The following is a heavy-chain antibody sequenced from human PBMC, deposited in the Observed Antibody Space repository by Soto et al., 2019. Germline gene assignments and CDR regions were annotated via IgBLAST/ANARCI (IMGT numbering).Heavy chain of an antibody. CDR3: ARGVSYYYYMDV. V-gene: IGHV4-59*08. Sequence: SETLSLTCTVSGGSVCSYYWSWIRQPPGKGLEWIGYMYYSGSTNYNPPLKSRVTISVDTSKNQFSLKLSSVTAADTAVYYCARGVSYYYYMDVWGKGTTVTVSS. CDR1: GGSVCSYY. J-gene: IGHJ6*03. CDR2: MYYSGST.